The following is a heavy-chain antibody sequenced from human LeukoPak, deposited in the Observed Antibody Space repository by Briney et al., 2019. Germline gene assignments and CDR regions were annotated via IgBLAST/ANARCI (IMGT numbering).Heavy chain of an antibody. Sequence: GGSLRLSCAASGFTFTNYAMSWVRQAPGEGLEWVSTVTGSGDSTFYAVSVKGRFTISRDNSKNTLFLQMNSLRAEDTAVYYCAKARGNYFTRLDYWGQGTLVTVSS. D-gene: IGHD2/OR15-2a*01. V-gene: IGHV3-23*01. J-gene: IGHJ4*02. CDR1: GFTFTNYA. CDR2: VTGSGDST. CDR3: AKARGNYFTRLDY.